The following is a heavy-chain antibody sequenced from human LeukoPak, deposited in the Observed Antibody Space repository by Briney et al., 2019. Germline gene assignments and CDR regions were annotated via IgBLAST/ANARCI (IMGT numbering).Heavy chain of an antibody. CDR2: TYYRSKWYN. J-gene: IGHJ4*02. Sequence: SQTLSLTCAISGDSVSSNSAAWNWIRQSPSRGLEWLGRTYYRSKWYNDYAVSVKSRITINPDTSKNQFSLQLNSVTPEDTAVYYCARDSAGEYYDYVWGSYRSAYFDYWGQGTLVTVSS. V-gene: IGHV6-1*01. CDR3: ARDSAGEYYDYVWGSYRSAYFDY. CDR1: GDSVSSNSAA. D-gene: IGHD3-16*02.